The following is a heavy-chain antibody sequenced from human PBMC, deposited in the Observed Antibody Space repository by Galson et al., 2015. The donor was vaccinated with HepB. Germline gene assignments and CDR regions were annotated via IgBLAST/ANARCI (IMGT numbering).Heavy chain of an antibody. CDR3: ARGLDYGGYSYDLGKAFDI. CDR1: SGSFSGYY. Sequence: SETLSLTCGVESGSFSGYYWSWIRQTPGKGLQWIGQINHGGYTNYNPSLRSRVTMSLATSKNQFSLQLRSVTAADTALYYCARGLDYGGYSYDLGKAFDIWGQGTMVTVSS. CDR2: INHGGYT. J-gene: IGHJ3*02. D-gene: IGHD5-18*01. V-gene: IGHV4-34*01.